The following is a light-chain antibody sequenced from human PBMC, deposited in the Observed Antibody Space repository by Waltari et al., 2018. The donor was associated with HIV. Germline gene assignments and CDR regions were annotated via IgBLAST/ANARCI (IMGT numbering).Light chain of an antibody. CDR3: CSYAGSYTLV. CDR2: DVS. J-gene: IGLJ2*01. Sequence: QSALTQPRSVSGSPGQSVTISCTGTSSDVGGYNYHSWYQQHPGKATKLMIYDVSKRPSGVPDRFSGSKSGNTASLTISGLQAEDEADYYCCSYAGSYTLVFGGGTKLTVL. CDR1: SSDVGGYNY. V-gene: IGLV2-11*01.